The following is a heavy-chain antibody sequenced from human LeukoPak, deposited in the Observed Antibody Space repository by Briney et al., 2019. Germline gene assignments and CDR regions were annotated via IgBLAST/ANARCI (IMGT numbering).Heavy chain of an antibody. D-gene: IGHD1-1*01. CDR1: GGTFSSYA. J-gene: IGHJ4*02. CDR2: IIPIFGTA. Sequence: SVKVSCKASGGTFSSYAISWVRQAPGQGLEWMGGIIPIFGTANYAQKFQGRVTITADESTSTAYMELSSLRSEDTAVYYCARVARTTDYFDYWGQGTLVTVSS. CDR3: ARVARTTDYFDY. V-gene: IGHV1-69*01.